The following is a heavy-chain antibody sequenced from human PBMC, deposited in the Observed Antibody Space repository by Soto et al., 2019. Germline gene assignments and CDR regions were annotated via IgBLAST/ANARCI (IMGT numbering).Heavy chain of an antibody. CDR1: GFTFGDSY. Sequence: GGSLRLSCAGSGFTFGDSYMSWIRQAPGKGLEWLSYISPGSRYPAYADSVKGRFTISRDNAKRSLYLQMMSLTAEDTAIYYCGRGGSGGLFNPWGQGPMVTVSS. D-gene: IGHD2-15*01. CDR3: GRGGSGGLFNP. V-gene: IGHV3-11*06. J-gene: IGHJ5*02. CDR2: ISPGSRYP.